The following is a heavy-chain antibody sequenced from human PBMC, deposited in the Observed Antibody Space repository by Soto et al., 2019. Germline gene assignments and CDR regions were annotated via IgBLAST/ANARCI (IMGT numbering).Heavy chain of an antibody. Sequence: DVQLVESGGGLVQPGGSLRLSCAASGFTFGNYWMHWVRQAPGKGLVWVARINSDGSSTSYADSVKGRFTISRDNAKNTLYLQMNSLRAEDTAMYYSTKVISTVGGDFDSWGQGTLVTVSS. CDR3: TKVISTVGGDFDS. CDR1: GFTFGNYW. J-gene: IGHJ4*02. V-gene: IGHV3-74*01. CDR2: INSDGSST. D-gene: IGHD3-16*01.